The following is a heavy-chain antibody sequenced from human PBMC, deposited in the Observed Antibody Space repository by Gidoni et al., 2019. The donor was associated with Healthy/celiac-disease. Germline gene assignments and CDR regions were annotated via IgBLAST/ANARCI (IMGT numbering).Heavy chain of an antibody. CDR2: IYYSGRT. J-gene: IGHJ4*02. D-gene: IGHD4-17*01. Sequence: QLQLQESGPGLVKPSETLSLTCTVSGGSISSSSYYWGWIRQPPGEGLEWIGSIYYSGRTYYNPSLKSRVTISVDTSKNQFSLRLSSVTAADTAVYYCASEVERGGDYWTHWGQGTLVTVSS. V-gene: IGHV4-39*01. CDR1: GGSISSSSYY. CDR3: ASEVERGGDYWTH.